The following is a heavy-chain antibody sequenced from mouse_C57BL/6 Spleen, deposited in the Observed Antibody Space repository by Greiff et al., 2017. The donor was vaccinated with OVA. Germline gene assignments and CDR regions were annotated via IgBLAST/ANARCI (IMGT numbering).Heavy chain of an antibody. J-gene: IGHJ2*01. D-gene: IGHD2-1*01. CDR3: ARDEGNSFFDY. Sequence: ESGPGLVKPSQSLSLTCSVTGYSITSGYYWNWIRQFPGNKLEWMGYISYDGSNNYNPSLKNRISITRDTSKNQFFLKLNSVTTEDTATYYCARDEGNSFFDYWGQGTTLTVSS. CDR1: GYSITSGYY. V-gene: IGHV3-6*01. CDR2: ISYDGSN.